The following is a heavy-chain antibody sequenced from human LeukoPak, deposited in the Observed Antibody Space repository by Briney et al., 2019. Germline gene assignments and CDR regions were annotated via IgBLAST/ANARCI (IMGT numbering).Heavy chain of an antibody. CDR1: GYSISSGYY. Sequence: PSETLSLTCAVSGYSISSGYYWGWIRQPPGKGLEWIGTFHNTGAFYYNPFLKSRVTISADMSKNQFSLNLRSVTAADTAMYYCERMYSTSWYVNQWGPGTLVTVSS. V-gene: IGHV4-38-2*01. CDR3: ERMYSTSWYVNQ. CDR2: FHNTGAF. D-gene: IGHD2-2*01. J-gene: IGHJ4*02.